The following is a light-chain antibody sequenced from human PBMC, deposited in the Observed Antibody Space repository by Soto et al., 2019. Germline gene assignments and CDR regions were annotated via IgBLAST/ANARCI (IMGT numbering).Light chain of an antibody. V-gene: IGKV1-39*01. Sequence: GDRVTITCRASRDLSGWLAWYQQKPGKAPNLLIYVASSLQSEVPSRFSGSGSGTDFTLTITSLQPEDFATYYCQQSYGTPITFGQGTRLEIK. CDR1: RDLSGW. CDR3: QQSYGTPIT. J-gene: IGKJ5*01. CDR2: VAS.